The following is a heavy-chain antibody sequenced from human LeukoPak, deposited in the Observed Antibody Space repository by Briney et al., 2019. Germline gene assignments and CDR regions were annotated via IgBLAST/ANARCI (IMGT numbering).Heavy chain of an antibody. CDR3: ARDPKVTIFGVTKYYGMDV. J-gene: IGHJ6*02. V-gene: IGHV3-7*03. CDR2: IKQDGSEK. D-gene: IGHD3-3*01. CDR1: GFTFSSYW. Sequence: GGSPRLSCAASGFTFSSYWMSWVRQAPGKGLEWVANIKQDGSEKYYVDSVKGRFTISRDNAKNSLYLQMNSLRAEDTAVYYCARDPKVTIFGVTKYYGMDVWGQGTTVTVSS.